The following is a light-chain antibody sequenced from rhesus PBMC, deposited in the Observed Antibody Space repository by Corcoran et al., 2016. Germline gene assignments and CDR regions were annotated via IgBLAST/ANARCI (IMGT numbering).Light chain of an antibody. V-gene: IGKV3S9*01. J-gene: IGKJ2*01. CDR1: QSVSSY. CDR3: QQYSNWPYS. Sequence: EIVMTQSPATLSLSPGERATLSCRASQSVSSYVAWYQQKPEQAPRLLIYGASSRATGLPDRFSGSGSGTDCTLTISSLEPEDVAVYYCQQYSNWPYSFGQGTKVEIK. CDR2: GAS.